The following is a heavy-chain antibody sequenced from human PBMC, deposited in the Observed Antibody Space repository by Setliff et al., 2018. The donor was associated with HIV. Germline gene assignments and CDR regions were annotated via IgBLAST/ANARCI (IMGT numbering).Heavy chain of an antibody. CDR2: INHSGST. J-gene: IGHJ4*02. CDR1: GGSFSEYY. CDR3: ARQVTVVGYFETAAGSFNY. D-gene: IGHD2-21*01. V-gene: IGHV4-34*01. Sequence: SETLSLTCAVYGGSFSEYYWSWIRQSPGKGLEWIGEINHSGSTHYNPPLKSRATISVDTSKKKFSLKVRSVTAADTAVYYCARQVTVVGYFETAAGSFNYWGPGTLVTVSS.